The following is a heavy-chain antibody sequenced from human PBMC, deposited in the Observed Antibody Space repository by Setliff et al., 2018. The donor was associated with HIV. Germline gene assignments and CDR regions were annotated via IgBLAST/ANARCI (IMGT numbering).Heavy chain of an antibody. V-gene: IGHV4-4*07. D-gene: IGHD3-3*01. Sequence: SETLSLTCIVSGASISSQYWSWIRQPAGKGLEWIGRAYISESSHYNPSLKSRVTISVDTSKDQFSLKLNSVTAADTAVYYCARGSRQLTIFGVVFKTNYYFMDVWGKGTAVTVSS. CDR3: ARGSRQLTIFGVVFKTNYYFMDV. J-gene: IGHJ6*03. CDR2: AYISESS. CDR1: GASISSQY.